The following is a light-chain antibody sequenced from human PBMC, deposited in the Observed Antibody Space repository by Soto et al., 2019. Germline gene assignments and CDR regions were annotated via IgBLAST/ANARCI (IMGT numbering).Light chain of an antibody. CDR1: QGISSY. CDR3: QQYENIPT. V-gene: IGKV1-9*01. CDR2: GAS. J-gene: IGKJ5*01. Sequence: DIQLTQSPSFLSASVGDRVTITCRASQGISSYLAWFQQQPGRAPNLLIYGASTLQSGVPSSLSGSGSGTDFTLTISHLQPEDFATYYCQQYENIPTFGQGTRLEIK.